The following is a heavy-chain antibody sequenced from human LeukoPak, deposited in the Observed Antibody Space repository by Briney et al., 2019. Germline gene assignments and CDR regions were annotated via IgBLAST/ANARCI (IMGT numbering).Heavy chain of an antibody. J-gene: IGHJ3*02. V-gene: IGHV3-9*01. Sequence: GGSLRLSCAASGFTFDDYAMHWVRQAPGKGLEWVSGISWNSGSIGYADSVKGRFTISRDNAKNSLYLQMNSLRAEDTALYYCAKDLYSSSTAFDIWGQGTMVTVSS. CDR2: ISWNSGSI. CDR3: AKDLYSSSTAFDI. D-gene: IGHD6-6*01. CDR1: GFTFDDYA.